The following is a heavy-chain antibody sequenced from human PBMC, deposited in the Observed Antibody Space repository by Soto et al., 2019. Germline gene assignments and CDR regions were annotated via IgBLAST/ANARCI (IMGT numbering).Heavy chain of an antibody. CDR2: INPSGGST. J-gene: IGHJ4*02. CDR1: GYTFTSYY. Sequence: QVQLVQSGAEVKKPGASVKVSCKASGYTFTSYYMYWVRHAPGQGLEWMGIINPSGGSTSYEQKFLGRVTMTSDTSMSTVFMELSSLRSEDTAVYYCARDHCSGGSCYSDYWGQGTLVTVSS. D-gene: IGHD2-15*01. CDR3: ARDHCSGGSCYSDY. V-gene: IGHV1-46*01.